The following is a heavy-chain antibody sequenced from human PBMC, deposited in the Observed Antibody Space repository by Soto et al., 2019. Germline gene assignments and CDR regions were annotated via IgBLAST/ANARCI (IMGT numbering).Heavy chain of an antibody. J-gene: IGHJ4*02. Sequence: GPSVKVSCKASGGTFSSYTISWVRQAPGQGLEWMGGIVPIFGTARYAQRFQGRLTITADESTSTAYMELSSLRSEDTAVYYCARDYDSSGYYPYWGQGTLVTAPQ. V-gene: IGHV1-69*13. CDR2: IVPIFGTA. CDR3: ARDYDSSGYYPY. CDR1: GGTFSSYT. D-gene: IGHD3-22*01.